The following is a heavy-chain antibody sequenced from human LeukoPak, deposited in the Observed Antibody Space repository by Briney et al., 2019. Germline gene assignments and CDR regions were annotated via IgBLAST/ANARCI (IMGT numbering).Heavy chain of an antibody. V-gene: IGHV1-46*01. Sequence: VASVKVSCKASGYPFTKFYMHWVRQGPGHGLEWMGLMSPNGDSTLYSQKFQGRVTMTRDTSTSTDYMELSSLRSEDTAVYYCARDNSDTVKGECSGACYWWFDPWGQGTLVTVSS. CDR1: GYPFTKFY. CDR2: MSPNGDST. D-gene: IGHD6-19*01. CDR3: ARDNSDTVKGECSGACYWWFDP. J-gene: IGHJ5*02.